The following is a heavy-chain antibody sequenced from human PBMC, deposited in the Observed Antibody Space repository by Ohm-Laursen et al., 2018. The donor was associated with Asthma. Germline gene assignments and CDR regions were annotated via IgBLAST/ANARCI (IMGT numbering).Heavy chain of an antibody. J-gene: IGHJ4*02. V-gene: IGHV3-9*01. CDR1: GFTFDDYA. CDR2: ISWNSGSI. Sequence: SLRLSCAASGFTFDDYAMHWVRQAPGKGLEWVSGISWNSGSIGYADSVKGRFTISRDNAKNSLYLQMNSLRAEDTAVYYCARDRGYSSSWYSFDYWGQGTLVTVSS. CDR3: ARDRGYSSSWYSFDY. D-gene: IGHD6-13*01.